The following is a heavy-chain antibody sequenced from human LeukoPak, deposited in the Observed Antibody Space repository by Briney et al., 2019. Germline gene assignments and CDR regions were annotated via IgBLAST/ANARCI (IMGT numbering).Heavy chain of an antibody. V-gene: IGHV3-49*03. J-gene: IGHJ6*03. CDR2: IRSKAYGGTT. Sequence: PGGSLRLSCTASGFTFGDYAMSWFRQAPGKGLEWVGFIRSKAYGGTTEYAASVKGRFTISRDDSKSIAYLQMNSLKTEGTAVYYCTRAHRPYYYYMDVWGKGTTVTVSS. CDR3: TRAHRPYYYYMDV. CDR1: GFTFGDYA.